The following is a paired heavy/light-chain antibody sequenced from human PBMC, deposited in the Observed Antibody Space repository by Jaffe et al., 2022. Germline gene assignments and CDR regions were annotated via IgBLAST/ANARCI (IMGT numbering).Heavy chain of an antibody. CDR1: GLTFSSHS. CDR2: ISPTSIHI. V-gene: IGHV3-23*01. J-gene: IGHJ4*02. Sequence: EVQLLESGGGLVQPGGSLRLSCAVSGLTFSSHSMAWVRQAPGKGLEWVSAISPTSIHIYYADSVQGRFTISRDNSKNTLYLQMNSLRAEDTATYYCAKDTTQDTVTTPYWGQGTLVTVSS. D-gene: IGHD4-17*01. CDR3: AKDTTQDTVTTPY.
Light chain of an antibody. CDR2: AAS. CDR1: QDIRND. J-gene: IGKJ1*01. Sequence: DIQVTQSPSSLSASVGDRVTITCRASQDIRNDLGWFQQKPGKAPKRLIYAASSLQSGVPSRFSGSGSGTEFTLTISSLQPEDFATYYCLQHHSYPRAFGQGTKVEI. V-gene: IGKV1-17*01. CDR3: LQHHSYPRA.